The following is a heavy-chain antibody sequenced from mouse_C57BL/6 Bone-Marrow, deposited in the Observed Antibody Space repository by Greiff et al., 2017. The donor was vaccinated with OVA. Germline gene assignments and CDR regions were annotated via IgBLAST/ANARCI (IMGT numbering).Heavy chain of an antibody. D-gene: IGHD2-5*01. Sequence: EVQGVESGGGLVKPGGSLKLSCAASGFTFSSYTMSWVRQTPEKRLEWVATISGGGGNTYYPDSVKGRFTISRDNAKNTLYLKMSSLRSEDTALYYCARFYYSNYVPFAYWGQGTLVTVSA. CDR2: ISGGGGNT. CDR3: ARFYYSNYVPFAY. V-gene: IGHV5-9*01. CDR1: GFTFSSYT. J-gene: IGHJ3*01.